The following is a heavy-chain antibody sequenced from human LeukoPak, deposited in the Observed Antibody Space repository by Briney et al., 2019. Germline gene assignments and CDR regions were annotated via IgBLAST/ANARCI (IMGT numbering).Heavy chain of an antibody. D-gene: IGHD5-18*01. CDR2: INAGNGNT. J-gene: IGHJ4*02. Sequence: ASVKVSCKASGYTFTSYAMHWVRQAPGQRLEWMGWINAGNGNTKYSQKFQGRVTITRDTSASTAYMELSSLRSEDTAVYYCARDLGTGYSYGSFDYWGQGTLVTVSS. V-gene: IGHV1-3*01. CDR3: ARDLGTGYSYGSFDY. CDR1: GYTFTSYA.